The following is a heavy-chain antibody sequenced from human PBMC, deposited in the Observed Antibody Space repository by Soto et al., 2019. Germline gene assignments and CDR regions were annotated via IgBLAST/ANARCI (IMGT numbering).Heavy chain of an antibody. CDR2: ISAHNGNT. CDR3: ARGRYGDY. J-gene: IGHJ4*02. D-gene: IGHD1-1*01. CDR1: GYAFTTYG. Sequence: QVHLVQSGAEVKKPGASVKVSCQGSGYAFTTYGITWVRQAPGQGLEWMGWISAHNGNTNYARKLQGRVTVTRDTSTSTAYMELRGLRYDDTAVDYCARGRYGDYWGQGALVTVSS. V-gene: IGHV1-18*01.